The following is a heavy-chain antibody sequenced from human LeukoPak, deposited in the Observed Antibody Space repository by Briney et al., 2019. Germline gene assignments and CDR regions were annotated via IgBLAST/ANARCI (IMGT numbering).Heavy chain of an antibody. V-gene: IGHV3-23*01. CDR2: ISDSGGST. D-gene: IGHD3-3*01. Sequence: GGSLRLSCAASGFTFSSYAMSWVRQAPGKVLEWVSAISDSGGSTYYADSVKGRFTISRDNSKNTLYLQMNSLRAEDTAVYYCAKTPGRVVIHYFDYWGQGTLVTVSS. J-gene: IGHJ4*02. CDR3: AKTPGRVVIHYFDY. CDR1: GFTFSSYA.